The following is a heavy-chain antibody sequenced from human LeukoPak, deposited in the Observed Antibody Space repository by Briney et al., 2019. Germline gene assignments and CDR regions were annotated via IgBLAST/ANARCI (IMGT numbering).Heavy chain of an antibody. D-gene: IGHD3-10*01. CDR1: GYTFTGYY. J-gene: IGHJ4*02. CDR3: ARDLFYSVSGTYYNVGRVFNY. Sequence: ASVKVSCKASGYTFTGYYMHWVRQAPGQGLEWMGWINPNSGGTNYAQKFQGRVTMTRDTSITTAYMELTSLGSDDTAVYYCARDLFYSVSGTYYNVGRVFNYWGQGTLVTVSS. CDR2: INPNSGGT. V-gene: IGHV1-2*02.